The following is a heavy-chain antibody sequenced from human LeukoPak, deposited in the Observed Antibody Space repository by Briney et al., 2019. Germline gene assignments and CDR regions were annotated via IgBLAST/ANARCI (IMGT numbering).Heavy chain of an antibody. J-gene: IGHJ4*02. CDR3: ARDRSGDTIFGVVIPVGKNPGFDY. CDR2: INPNSGVT. CDR1: GYTFTDYY. Sequence: ASVKVSCKASGYTFTDYYMYWVRQAPGQGLEWMGWINPNSGVTNYAQKLQGRVTMTTDTSTSTAYMELRSLRSDDTAVYYCARDRSGDTIFGVVIPVGKNPGFDYWGQGTLVTVSS. V-gene: IGHV1-2*02. D-gene: IGHD3-3*01.